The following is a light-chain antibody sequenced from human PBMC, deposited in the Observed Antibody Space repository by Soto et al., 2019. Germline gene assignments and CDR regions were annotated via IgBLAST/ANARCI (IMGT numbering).Light chain of an antibody. CDR2: GAS. Sequence: EIVMTQSPATLSVSPGETATLSCRASQSFYNNLAWYQQRPGQAPRLLIHGASTRATGVPAKVSGSGSGTEFTLTISSLQSEDFAVYYCQQHDSWPRTFGQGTKVDIK. CDR3: QQHDSWPRT. CDR1: QSFYNN. V-gene: IGKV3-15*01. J-gene: IGKJ1*01.